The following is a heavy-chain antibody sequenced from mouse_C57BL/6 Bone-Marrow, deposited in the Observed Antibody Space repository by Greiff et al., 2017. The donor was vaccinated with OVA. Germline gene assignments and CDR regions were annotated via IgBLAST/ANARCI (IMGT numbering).Heavy chain of an antibody. V-gene: IGHV5-15*01. CDR3: ARHETGRMDY. CDR1: GFTFSDYG. D-gene: IGHD4-1*01. Sequence: EVKLMESGGGLVQPGGSLKLSCAASGFTFSDYGMAWVRQAPRKGPEWVAFISNLAYSIYYADTVTGRFTISRENAKNTLYLEMSSRRSEDTAMYYCARHETGRMDYWGQGTSVTVSS. J-gene: IGHJ4*01. CDR2: ISNLAYSI.